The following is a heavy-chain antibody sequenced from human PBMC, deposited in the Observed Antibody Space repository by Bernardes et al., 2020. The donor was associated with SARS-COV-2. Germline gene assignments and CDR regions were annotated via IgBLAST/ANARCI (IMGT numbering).Heavy chain of an antibody. CDR2: ISHDGSNK. D-gene: IGHD3-3*01. CDR1: GFTFSSFA. J-gene: IGHJ6*02. V-gene: IGHV3-30-3*01. Sequence: GGSLRLSCAASGFTFSSFAMHWVRQAPDKGLEWVAFISHDGSNKYYADSVKGRFTISRDNSKNTLYLQMHSLRAEDTAVYYCATPIYDFWSGPDYYYYGMDVWGQGTTVTVSS. CDR3: ATPIYDFWSGPDYYYYGMDV.